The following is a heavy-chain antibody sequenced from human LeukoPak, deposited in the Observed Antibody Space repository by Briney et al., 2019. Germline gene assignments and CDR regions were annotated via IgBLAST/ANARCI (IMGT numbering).Heavy chain of an antibody. V-gene: IGHV3-48*01. Sequence: GGSLRLSCAASGFTFSSYSMNWVRQAPGKGLEWVSYISSSSTIYYADSVKGRFTISRDNAKNSLYLQMNSLRAEDAAVYYCARSEDSGWYFELDFDYWGQGTLVTVSS. CDR2: ISSSSTI. D-gene: IGHD6-19*01. CDR3: ARSEDSGWYFELDFDY. J-gene: IGHJ4*02. CDR1: GFTFSSYS.